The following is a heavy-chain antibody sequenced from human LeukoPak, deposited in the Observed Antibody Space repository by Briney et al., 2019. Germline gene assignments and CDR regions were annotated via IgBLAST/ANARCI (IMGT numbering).Heavy chain of an antibody. CDR1: GFTVSSHY. CDR2: IYSGGAT. V-gene: IGHV3-53*01. J-gene: IGHJ4*02. D-gene: IGHD1-26*01. CDR3: AREPPSGSYPDY. Sequence: PGGSLRLSCAASGFTVSSHYMSWVRQAPGKGLEWASVIYSGGATFYADSVKGRFTISRDNSKNTLYLQMNSLRADDTAVYYCAREPPSGSYPDYWGQGTLVTVPS.